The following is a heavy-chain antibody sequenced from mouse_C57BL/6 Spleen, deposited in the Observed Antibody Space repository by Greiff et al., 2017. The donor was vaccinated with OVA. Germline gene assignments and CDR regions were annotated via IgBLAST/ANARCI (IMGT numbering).Heavy chain of an antibody. V-gene: IGHV1-85*01. Sequence: QVQLKESGPELVKPGASVKLSCKASGYTFTSYDINWVKQRPGQGLEWIGWIYPRDGSTKYNEKFKGKATLTVDTSSSTAYMELHSLTSEDSAVYVCARFGDYWYFDVWGTGTTVTVSS. CDR2: IYPRDGST. CDR1: GYTFTSYD. CDR3: ARFGDYWYFDV. J-gene: IGHJ1*03.